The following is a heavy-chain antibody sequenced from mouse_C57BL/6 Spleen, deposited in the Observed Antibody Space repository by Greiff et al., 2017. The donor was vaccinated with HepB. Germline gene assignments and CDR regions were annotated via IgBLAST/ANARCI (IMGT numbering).Heavy chain of an antibody. D-gene: IGHD2-3*01. J-gene: IGHJ4*01. CDR1: GYAFSSSW. Sequence: QVQLKQSGPELVKPGASVKISCKASGYAFSSSWMNWVKQRPGKGLEWIGQIYPGDGDTNYNGKFKGKATLTADKSSSTAYMQLSSLTSEDSAVYFCARRGDGYYAMDYWGQGTSVTVSS. CDR3: ARRGDGYYAMDY. V-gene: IGHV1-82*01. CDR2: IYPGDGDT.